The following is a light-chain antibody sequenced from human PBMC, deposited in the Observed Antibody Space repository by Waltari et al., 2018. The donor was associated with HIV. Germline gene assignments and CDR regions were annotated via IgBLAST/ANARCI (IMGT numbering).Light chain of an antibody. CDR3: QHYNNWPPWT. Sequence: EIVMTQSPATLSVSPGERATLSCRASQSVSSNLAWYQQKPGKAPRLLIYGASTRATGIPARFSGSGSGTEFTLTISSLQSEEFAVYYCQHYNNWPPWTFGHGTKVEIK. CDR1: QSVSSN. V-gene: IGKV3-15*01. CDR2: GAS. J-gene: IGKJ1*01.